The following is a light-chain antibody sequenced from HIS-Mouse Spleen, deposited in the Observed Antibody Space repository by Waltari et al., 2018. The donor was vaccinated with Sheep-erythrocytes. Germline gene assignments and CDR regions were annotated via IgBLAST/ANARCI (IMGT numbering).Light chain of an antibody. CDR1: SSNIGNNA. Sequence: QSVLTQPPSVSEAPRQRVTISCSGSSSNIGNNAVNWYQQPQGKAPKLLIYYDDLLPSGVSDRFSGSKSGTSASLAISGLQSEDEADYYCAAWDDSLNGVVFGGGTKLTVL. CDR3: AAWDDSLNGVV. CDR2: YDD. J-gene: IGLJ2*01. V-gene: IGLV1-36*01.